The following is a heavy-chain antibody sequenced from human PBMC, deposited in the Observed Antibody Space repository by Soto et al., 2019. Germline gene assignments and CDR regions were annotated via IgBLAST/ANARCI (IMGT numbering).Heavy chain of an antibody. V-gene: IGHV2-5*02. Sequence: QVTLKESGPTLVKPTQTLTLTCTFSGFSLSVNGVGVAWIRQPPGKALEWLALIYWDDDKFYSPFLKSRLTVTKDSSKNQGVLIMTNVDPVGTATYYCAHTFRRRYTFGGGATFGGVFVVFDYWGQGTLVTVSS. CDR3: AHTFRRRYTFGGGATFGGVFVVFDY. D-gene: IGHD3-16*02. J-gene: IGHJ4*02. CDR1: GFSLSVNGVG. CDR2: IYWDDDK.